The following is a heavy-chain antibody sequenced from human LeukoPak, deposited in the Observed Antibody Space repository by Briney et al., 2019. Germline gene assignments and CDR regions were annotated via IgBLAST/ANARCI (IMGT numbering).Heavy chain of an antibody. CDR3: ARSSGSYGGGSSDD. V-gene: IGHV4-38-2*02. CDR2: IYHTGNT. CDR1: SYSITNHYY. J-gene: IGHJ4*02. D-gene: IGHD1-26*01. Sequence: SETLSLTCTVSSYSITNHYYWGWIRQPPGQGLEWIGSIYHTGNTYYNPSLKSRVTISVDTSKNQFSLRLNSVTAADTAFYYCARSSGSYGGGSSDDWGQGTLVTVSS.